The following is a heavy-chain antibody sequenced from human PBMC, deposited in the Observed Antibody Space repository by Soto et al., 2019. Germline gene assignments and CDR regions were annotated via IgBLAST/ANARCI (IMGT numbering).Heavy chain of an antibody. D-gene: IGHD1-26*01. Sequence: PSETLSLTCVVSDKSISKDIWWNWVRQPPGQGLEWIGEVHHTKGALYNPALRSRVTVTVETSKKQFSLNLSSVTAADTAVYYCVGARYGGVGATYSESWGQGALVTVSS. CDR1: DKSISKDIW. CDR2: VHHTKGA. CDR3: VGARYGGVGATYSES. J-gene: IGHJ4*02. V-gene: IGHV4-4*02.